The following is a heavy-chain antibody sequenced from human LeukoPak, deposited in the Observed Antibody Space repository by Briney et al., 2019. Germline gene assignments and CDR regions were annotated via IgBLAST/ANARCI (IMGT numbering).Heavy chain of an antibody. CDR2: INHSGST. V-gene: IGHV4-34*01. CDR3: ARSYGDYAYYYYGMDV. CDR1: GGSFSGYY. D-gene: IGHD4-17*01. J-gene: IGHJ6*02. Sequence: PSETLSLTCAVYGGSFSGYYWSWIRQPPGKGLEWIGEINHSGSTNYNPSLKSRVTISVDTSKNQFSLKLSSVTAADTAVYYCARSYGDYAYYYYGMDVWGQGTTVTVSS.